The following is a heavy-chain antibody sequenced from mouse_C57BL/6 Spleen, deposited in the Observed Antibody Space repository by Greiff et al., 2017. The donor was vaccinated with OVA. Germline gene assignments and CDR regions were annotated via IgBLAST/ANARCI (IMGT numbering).Heavy chain of an antibody. CDR3: ARTYYYGSPWFAY. CDR2: IYPGSGST. CDR1: GYTFTSYW. V-gene: IGHV1-55*01. Sequence: QVQLQQPGAELVKPGASVKMSCTASGYTFTSYWITWVKQRPGQGLAWIGDIYPGSGSTNYNEKFTSKATLTVDTSSSTAYMQLSSLTSEDSAVYYCARTYYYGSPWFAYWGQGTLVTVSA. J-gene: IGHJ3*01. D-gene: IGHD1-1*01.